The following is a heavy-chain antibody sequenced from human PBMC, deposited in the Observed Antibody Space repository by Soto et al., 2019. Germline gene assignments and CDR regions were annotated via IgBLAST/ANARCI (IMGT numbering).Heavy chain of an antibody. D-gene: IGHD2-15*01. J-gene: IGHJ4*02. CDR2: MNPDSGHA. Sequence: VKVSCKASGYTFTNSDINWVRQAPGQGLEWMGWMNPDSGHAAYAQKFQGRVTLTTSTSTSTAYMEMRSLGSEDTAVYYCARRPHCSGGICYYGLDNWGQGTLVTVSS. CDR1: GYTFTNSD. V-gene: IGHV1-8*01. CDR3: ARRPHCSGGICYYGLDN.